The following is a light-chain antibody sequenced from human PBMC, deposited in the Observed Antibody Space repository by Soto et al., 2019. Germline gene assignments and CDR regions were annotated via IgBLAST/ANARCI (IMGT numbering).Light chain of an antibody. Sequence: QSVLTQPASVSGSPGQSITISCTGTSSDVGGYNYVSWYQQHPGKAPKLMIYEVSNRPSGVSNRFSGSKSGNTASLTISGLQAEDEADYYCSSYTSSYIYVFGTGTKV. CDR2: EVS. CDR1: SSDVGGYNY. CDR3: SSYTSSYIYV. J-gene: IGLJ1*01. V-gene: IGLV2-14*01.